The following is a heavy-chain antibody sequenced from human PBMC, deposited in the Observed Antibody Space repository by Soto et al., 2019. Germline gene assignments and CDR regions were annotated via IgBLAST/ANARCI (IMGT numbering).Heavy chain of an antibody. D-gene: IGHD6-13*01. CDR1: GGSISSGDYY. CDR3: ARRIATFRIGAFDI. Sequence: LSLTCTVSGGSISSGDYYWSWVRQAPGKGLEWISYISDSSGTKYYADSVKGRFTISRDNARNSLYLQMNSLRVEDAAVYYCARRIATFRIGAFDIWGQGTRVTVSS. CDR2: ISDSSGTK. J-gene: IGHJ3*02. V-gene: IGHV3-11*04.